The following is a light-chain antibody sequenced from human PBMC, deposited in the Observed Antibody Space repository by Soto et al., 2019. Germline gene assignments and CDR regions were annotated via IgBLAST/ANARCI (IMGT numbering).Light chain of an antibody. CDR3: QQYYSYPWT. CDR2: AAS. Sequence: AIQMTQSPSSLSASEGDRVTITCRASQGISSYLAWYQQKPGKAPRLLIYAASTLQSGVPSRFSGSGSGTDFTLTISCLQSEDFATYYCQQYYSYPWTFGQGTKVDIK. J-gene: IGKJ1*01. V-gene: IGKV1-8*01. CDR1: QGISSY.